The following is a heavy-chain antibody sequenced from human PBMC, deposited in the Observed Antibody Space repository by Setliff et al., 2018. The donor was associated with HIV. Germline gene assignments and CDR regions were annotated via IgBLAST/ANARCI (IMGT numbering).Heavy chain of an antibody. CDR2: IYYSGST. D-gene: IGHD6-19*01. J-gene: IGHJ4*02. CDR3: AGHRGQQWLMDY. Sequence: SETLSLTCTVSGGSISSSSYYWGWIRQPPGKGLEWIGSIYYSGSTYYNPSLKSRVTISVDTSKNQFSLKLRSVTAADTAVYYCAGHRGQQWLMDYWGQGTLVTVSS. V-gene: IGHV4-39*01. CDR1: GGSISSSSYY.